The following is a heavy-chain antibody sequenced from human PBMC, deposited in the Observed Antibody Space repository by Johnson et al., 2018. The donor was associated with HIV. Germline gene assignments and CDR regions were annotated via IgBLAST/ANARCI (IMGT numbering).Heavy chain of an antibody. V-gene: IGHV3-30-3*01. CDR1: GFTFSYYA. D-gene: IGHD6-6*01. CDR3: ARVYSSSSAHAFDI. CDR2: ISHDGSNK. J-gene: IGHJ3*02. Sequence: QVQLVESGGGVVQPGTSLRLSCAASGFTFSYYAIFWVRQAPGKGLEWVAVISHDGSNKYYADSVKGRFTISRDNSKNTLYLQMNSLRAEDTAVYYCARVYSSSSAHAFDIWGQGTMVTVSS.